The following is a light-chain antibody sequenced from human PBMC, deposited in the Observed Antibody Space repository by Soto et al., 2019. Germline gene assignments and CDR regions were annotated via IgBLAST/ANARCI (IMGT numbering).Light chain of an antibody. Sequence: DIQMTQSPSSLSASVGDRVTITCRASQTINVFLNWYQQKPGKAPKLLIYTASTLQGGVPTRFSGSGSGTDFTLTIRSLEPEDFAVYYCQHFGSSRGTFGQGTKVDIK. V-gene: IGKV1-39*01. CDR3: QHFGSSRGT. CDR2: TAS. CDR1: QTINVF. J-gene: IGKJ1*01.